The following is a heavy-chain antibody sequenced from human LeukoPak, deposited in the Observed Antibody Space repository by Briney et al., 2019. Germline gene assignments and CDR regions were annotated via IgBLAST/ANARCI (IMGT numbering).Heavy chain of an antibody. CDR2: IIPIFGTA. D-gene: IGHD6-6*01. V-gene: IGHV1-69*01. CDR1: GGTFSSYA. CDR3: ARHIEYSSSSALDY. Sequence: ASVKVSCKASGGTFSSYAISWVRQAPGQGLEWMGGIIPIFGTANYAQKFQGRVTITADESTSTAYMELSSLRSEDTAVYYCARHIEYSSSSALDYWGQGTLVTVSS. J-gene: IGHJ4*02.